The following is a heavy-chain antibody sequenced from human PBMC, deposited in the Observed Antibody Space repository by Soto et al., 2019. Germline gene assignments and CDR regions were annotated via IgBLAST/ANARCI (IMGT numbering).Heavy chain of an antibody. D-gene: IGHD3-16*01. V-gene: IGHV1-69*01. CDR2: SIPIFGTA. Sequence: QVQLVQSGTEVKKPGSSVRVSCKASGGTSNRFAFSWVRQAPGQGLEWMGGSIPIFGTANYAPRFQGRATITADESTSTGYMELSGLRSDDTATYYCATGRGSGGFDSWGQGTQGLVSS. CDR3: ATGRGSGGFDS. CDR1: GGTSNRFA. J-gene: IGHJ4*02.